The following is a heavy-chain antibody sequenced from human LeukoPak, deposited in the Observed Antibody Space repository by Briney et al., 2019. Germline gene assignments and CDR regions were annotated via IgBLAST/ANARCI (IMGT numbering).Heavy chain of an antibody. J-gene: IGHJ4*02. V-gene: IGHV5-10-1*01. CDR1: GYPFTNHW. CDR2: IDPSDSYT. Sequence: GESLKISCKGSGYPFTNHWISWVRQMPGKGLEWRGKIDPSDSYTNYSPSFQGHVTISADKSISTAYLQWSSLKASDTAMYYCARAPDSDSGYDYFDYWGQGTLVSVSS. CDR3: ARAPDSDSGYDYFDY. D-gene: IGHD5-12*01.